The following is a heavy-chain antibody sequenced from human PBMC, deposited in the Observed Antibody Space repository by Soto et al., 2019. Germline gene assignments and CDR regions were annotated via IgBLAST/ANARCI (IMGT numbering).Heavy chain of an antibody. V-gene: IGHV1-2*02. CDR1: GYTFTGYY. J-gene: IGHJ6*02. CDR3: ARGEGITIFGVVISDGMDV. Sequence: ASVKVSCKASGYTFTGYYMHWVRQAPGQGLEWMGWINPNSGGTNYAQKFQGRVTMARDTSISTAYMELSRLRSDDTAVYYCARGEGITIFGVVISDGMDVWGQGTTVTVSS. D-gene: IGHD3-3*01. CDR2: INPNSGGT.